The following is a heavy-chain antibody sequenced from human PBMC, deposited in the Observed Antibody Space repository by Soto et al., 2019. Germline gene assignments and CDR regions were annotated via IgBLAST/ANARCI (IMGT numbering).Heavy chain of an antibody. CDR3: ASLAVRQTPVVDLDY. Sequence: EVQLVESGGGLVQPGGSLRLSCAASGFAVDNKYMTWVRQAPGKGLEWVSVVYVGGDVYYADAVKGRFTISRLSSKNMVFLQMNSLRPADSAVYSCASLAVRQTPVVDLDYWGRGAVVTVSS. D-gene: IGHD2-15*01. CDR2: VYVGGDV. V-gene: IGHV3-53*04. J-gene: IGHJ4*02. CDR1: GFAVDNKY.